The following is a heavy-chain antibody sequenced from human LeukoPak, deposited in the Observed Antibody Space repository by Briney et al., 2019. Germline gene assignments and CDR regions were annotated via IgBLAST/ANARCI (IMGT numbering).Heavy chain of an antibody. V-gene: IGHV3-74*01. Sequence: GSLRLSCAASGFTFSSYWTHWVRQAPGKGLVWVSRINSDGSSTSYADSVKGRFTISRDNAKNTLYLQMNSLRAEDTAVYYCASSYYDILPYFDYWGQGTLVTVSS. D-gene: IGHD3-9*01. CDR1: GFTFSSYW. J-gene: IGHJ4*02. CDR2: INSDGSST. CDR3: ASSYYDILPYFDY.